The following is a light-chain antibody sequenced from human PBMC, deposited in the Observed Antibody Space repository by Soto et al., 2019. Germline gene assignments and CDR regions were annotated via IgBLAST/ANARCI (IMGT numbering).Light chain of an antibody. CDR3: QQYDNWPPIT. CDR2: GAS. V-gene: IGKV3-15*01. J-gene: IGKJ5*01. Sequence: EIVMTQSPATLSVSPGERATLSCRASQSVSSSLAWYQQKPGQAPRLLIYGASTRATGIPARFSGSGSGTEFTLTISSLQSEDFAVDYCQQYDNWPPITFGQGTRLDIK. CDR1: QSVSSS.